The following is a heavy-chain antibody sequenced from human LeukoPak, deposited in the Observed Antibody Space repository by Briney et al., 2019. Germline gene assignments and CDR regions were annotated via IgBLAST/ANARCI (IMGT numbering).Heavy chain of an antibody. CDR1: GYSFTSYW. Sequence: GESLKISCKGSGYSFTSYWIAWVRQMPGKGLEWMGIIYPGDSDTRYSPSFQGQVTISADKSISTAYLQWNSLKASDTAMYYCARPVSTVTSGGIDAFDIWGQGTMVTVSS. D-gene: IGHD4-17*01. CDR3: ARPVSTVTSGGIDAFDI. V-gene: IGHV5-51*01. J-gene: IGHJ3*02. CDR2: IYPGDSDT.